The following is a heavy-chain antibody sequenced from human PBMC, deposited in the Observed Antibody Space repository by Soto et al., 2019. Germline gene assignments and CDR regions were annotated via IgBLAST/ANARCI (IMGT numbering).Heavy chain of an antibody. CDR2: INHSGST. CDR3: ARARAYGSGRRNWFDP. Sequence: SETLSLTCAVYGGSFSGYYWSWIRQPPGKGLEWIGEINHSGSTNYNPSLKSRVTISVDTSKNQFSLKLSSVTAADTAVYYCARARAYGSGRRNWFDPWGQGTLVTVSS. V-gene: IGHV4-34*01. CDR1: GGSFSGYY. D-gene: IGHD3-10*01. J-gene: IGHJ5*02.